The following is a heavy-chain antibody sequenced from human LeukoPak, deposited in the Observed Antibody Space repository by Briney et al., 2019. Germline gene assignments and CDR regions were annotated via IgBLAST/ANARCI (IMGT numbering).Heavy chain of an antibody. CDR3: ARDYDNYWGYFDS. Sequence: QSGGSLRLSCAASGFSLSNSAMSWVRQAPGKGLEWVSLIIASSGSTFYADSVKGRFTISRDNSKNTLYLQMNSLRAEDTAVYYCARDYDNYWGYFDSWGQGTLVTVSS. J-gene: IGHJ4*02. D-gene: IGHD3-9*01. CDR1: GFSLSNSA. CDR2: IIASSGST. V-gene: IGHV3-23*01.